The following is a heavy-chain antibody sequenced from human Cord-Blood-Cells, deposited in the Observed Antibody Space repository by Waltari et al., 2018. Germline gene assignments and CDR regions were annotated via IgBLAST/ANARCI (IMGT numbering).Heavy chain of an antibody. Sequence: QVQLQESGPGLVKPSETLSLTCTVSGYSISSGYYWGWIRQPPGKGLEWIGSIYHSGSTYYNPSLKSRVTISVDTSKNQFSLKLGSVTAADTAVYYCARDHKSTTTVVFDYWGQGTLVTVSS. CDR1: GYSISSGYY. CDR2: IYHSGST. D-gene: IGHD4-17*01. V-gene: IGHV4-38-2*02. J-gene: IGHJ4*02. CDR3: ARDHKSTTTVVFDY.